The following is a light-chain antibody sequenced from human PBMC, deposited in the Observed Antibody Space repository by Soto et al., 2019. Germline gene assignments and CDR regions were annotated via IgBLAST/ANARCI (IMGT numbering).Light chain of an antibody. V-gene: IGLV2-14*01. CDR1: SSDVGGYNY. J-gene: IGLJ2*01. Sequence: QSVLTQPASVSGSPGQSITISCTGTSSDVGGYNYVSWYQQHPGKAPKLMIYEVNNRPSGVSNRFSGSKSGNTASLTISGLQAKDEADYYCSSYTSTSTVVFGGGTKLTVL. CDR2: EVN. CDR3: SSYTSTSTVV.